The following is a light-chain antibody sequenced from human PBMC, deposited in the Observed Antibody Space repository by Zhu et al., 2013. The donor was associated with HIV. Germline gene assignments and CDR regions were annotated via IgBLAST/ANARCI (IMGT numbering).Light chain of an antibody. V-gene: IGKV1-39*01. CDR1: QSVRAY. CDR2: SAS. J-gene: IGKJ2*04. Sequence: DIQMTQSPSSLSASVGDRVTITCRSSQSVRAYVNWYQQKSGEAPKLLISSASILQNGVPSRFSGGGSGTDFSLTINSLQPDDFGTYYCQQCYSAPGSFGQGTELEV. CDR3: QQCYSAPGS.